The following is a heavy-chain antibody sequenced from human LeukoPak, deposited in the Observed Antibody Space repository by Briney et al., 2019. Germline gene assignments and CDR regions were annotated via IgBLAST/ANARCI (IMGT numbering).Heavy chain of an antibody. CDR3: ARDYGDRIGFDP. J-gene: IGHJ5*02. V-gene: IGHV1-46*01. CDR2: INPSGGST. Sequence: KXXCKASXXXXXXXYXHWVXXXPXXXXXXMGIINPSGGSTGYAQKFQGRVTMTRDTSTSTVYMELSSLRSEDTAVYFCARDYGDRIGFDPWGQGTLVTVSS. CDR1: XXXXXXXY. D-gene: IGHD4-17*01.